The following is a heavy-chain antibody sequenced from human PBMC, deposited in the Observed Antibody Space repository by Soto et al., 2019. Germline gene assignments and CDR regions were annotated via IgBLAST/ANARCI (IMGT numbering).Heavy chain of an antibody. D-gene: IGHD6-13*01. Sequence: PXASLLLSCAASGFTFSSYAMSWVRQAPGKGLEWVSAISGSGGSTYYADSVKGRFTISRDNSKNTLYLQMNSLRAEDTAVYYCARSSSWSPYYFDYWGQGTLVTVSS. J-gene: IGHJ4*02. CDR2: ISGSGGST. CDR3: ARSSSWSPYYFDY. CDR1: GFTFSSYA. V-gene: IGHV3-23*01.